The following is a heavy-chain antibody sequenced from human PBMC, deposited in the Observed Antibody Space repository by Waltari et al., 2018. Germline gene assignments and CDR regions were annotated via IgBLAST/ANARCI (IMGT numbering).Heavy chain of an antibody. V-gene: IGHV3-30-3*01. CDR2: ISYDGSNK. Sequence: QVQLVESGGGVVQPGRSLRLSCAASGFTFSSYAMHWVRQAPGKGLEWVAVISYDGSNKYYADSVKGRFTISRDNSKNTLYLKMNSLRAEDTAVYYCARHGVAYYFDYWGQGTLVTVSS. CDR3: ARHGVAYYFDY. CDR1: GFTFSSYA. D-gene: IGHD4-17*01. J-gene: IGHJ4*02.